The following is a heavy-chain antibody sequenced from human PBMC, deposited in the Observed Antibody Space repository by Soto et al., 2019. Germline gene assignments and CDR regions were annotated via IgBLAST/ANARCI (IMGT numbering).Heavy chain of an antibody. Sequence: GESLKISCKGSGYSFTSYWISWVRQMPGKGLEWMGRIDPSDSYTNYSPSFQGHVTISADKSISTAYLQWSSLKASDTAMYYCARLGSGWYYYYYGMDVWGQGTTVTVSS. D-gene: IGHD6-19*01. CDR2: IDPSDSYT. V-gene: IGHV5-10-1*01. CDR1: GYSFTSYW. CDR3: ARLGSGWYYYYYGMDV. J-gene: IGHJ6*02.